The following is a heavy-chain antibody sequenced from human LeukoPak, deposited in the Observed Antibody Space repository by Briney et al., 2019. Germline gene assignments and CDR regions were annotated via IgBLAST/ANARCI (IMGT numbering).Heavy chain of an antibody. D-gene: IGHD6-13*01. CDR2: IIPIFGTA. CDR3: GRDGSAAGTY. V-gene: IGHV1-69*05. CDR1: GGTFSSYA. J-gene: IGHJ4*02. Sequence: SVKVSCKASGGTFSSYAISWVRQAPGQGLEWMGRIIPIFGTANYAQKFQGRVTITTDESTSTAYMELSSLRSEDTAVYYCGRDGSAAGTYWGQGTLVTVSS.